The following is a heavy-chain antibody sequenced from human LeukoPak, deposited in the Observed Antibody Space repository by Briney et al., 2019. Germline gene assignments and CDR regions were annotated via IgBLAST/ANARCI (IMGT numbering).Heavy chain of an antibody. D-gene: IGHD1-26*01. V-gene: IGHV4-61*02. CDR2: IYTSGST. CDR1: GGSISSGSYY. J-gene: IGHJ4*02. Sequence: SETLSLTCTVSGGSISSGSYYWSWIRQPAGKGLEWIGRIYTSGSTNYNPSLKSRVTISVDTSKNQFSLKLSSVTAADTAVYYCARVNSRELVFDYWGQGTLVTVSS. CDR3: ARVNSRELVFDY.